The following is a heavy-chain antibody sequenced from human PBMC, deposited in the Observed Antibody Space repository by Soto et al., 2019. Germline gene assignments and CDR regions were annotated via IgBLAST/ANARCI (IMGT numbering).Heavy chain of an antibody. CDR2: ISYDGSNK. CDR3: AKDRPHRYCGGGSCYSDSCGMDV. D-gene: IGHD2-15*01. CDR1: GFTFSSYG. V-gene: IGHV3-30*18. J-gene: IGHJ6*02. Sequence: QVQLVESGGGVVQPGRSLRLSCAASGFTFSSYGMHWVRQAPGKGLEWVAVISYDGSNKYYADSVKGRFTISRDNSKNTLYLQMNSLRAEDTAVYYCAKDRPHRYCGGGSCYSDSCGMDVWGQGTTVTVSS.